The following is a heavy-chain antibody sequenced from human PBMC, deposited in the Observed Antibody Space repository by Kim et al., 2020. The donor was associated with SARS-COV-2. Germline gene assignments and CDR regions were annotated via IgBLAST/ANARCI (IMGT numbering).Heavy chain of an antibody. Sequence: YAQKVQGRVTITADESTSTAYMGLSSLGSEDTAVDYCARRTAMAMSGFDYWGQGTLVTVSS. J-gene: IGHJ4*02. D-gene: IGHD3-3*01. V-gene: IGHV1-69*01. CDR3: ARRTAMAMSGFDY.